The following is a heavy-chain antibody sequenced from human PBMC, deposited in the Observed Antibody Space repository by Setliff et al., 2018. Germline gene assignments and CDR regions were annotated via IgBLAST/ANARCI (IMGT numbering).Heavy chain of an antibody. CDR3: FGAGTCSY. CDR1: GFTYKNDW. CDR2: INPDGSEK. Sequence: GGSLRLSCGASGFTYKNDWVSWVRQAPGKGLEWLASINPDGSEKYYVDSVKGRFTISRDSARNSLSLQMNSLRTEDTAVYYCFGAGTCSYWGQGTLVTV. J-gene: IGHJ4*02. D-gene: IGHD3-10*01. V-gene: IGHV3-7*01.